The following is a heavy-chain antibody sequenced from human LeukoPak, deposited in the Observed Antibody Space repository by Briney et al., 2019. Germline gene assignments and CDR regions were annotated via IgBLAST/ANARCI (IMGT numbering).Heavy chain of an antibody. Sequence: GGSLRLSCAASGFTFSSYAMSWVRQAPGKGLEWVSAISGSDGSTYYADSVKGRFTISRDNSENTLYLQMNGLRAEDTAIYFCATGAYCDHWGQGNLVSVSS. CDR2: ISGSDGST. CDR1: GFTFSSYA. V-gene: IGHV3-23*01. J-gene: IGHJ4*02. CDR3: ATGAYCDH.